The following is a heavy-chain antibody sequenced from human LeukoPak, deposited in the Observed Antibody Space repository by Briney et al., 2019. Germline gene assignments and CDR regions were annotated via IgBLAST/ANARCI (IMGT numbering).Heavy chain of an antibody. CDR1: GFTFSSYA. Sequence: GGSLRLSCVASGFTFSSYAMHWVRQAPGKGLECVAVISNDGSNKSYADSVKGRFTISRDNSKNTLYLQMNSLRAEDTAVYYCAREWHTGLIAYWGQGTLVSVSS. J-gene: IGHJ4*02. D-gene: IGHD3-16*02. V-gene: IGHV3-30*04. CDR3: AREWHTGLIAY. CDR2: ISNDGSNK.